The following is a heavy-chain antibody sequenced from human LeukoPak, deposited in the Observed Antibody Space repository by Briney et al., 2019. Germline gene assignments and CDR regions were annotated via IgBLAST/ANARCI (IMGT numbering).Heavy chain of an antibody. J-gene: IGHJ4*02. Sequence: GGSLRLSCAASGFTFDDYAMHWVRQTPGKGLEWVSLISGDGYNTYYADSVEGRFTISRDNSKNTLYLQMNSLRAEDTAVYYCAKDITRYGGNAVDYWGQGTLVTVSS. CDR1: GFTFDDYA. D-gene: IGHD4-23*01. V-gene: IGHV3-43*02. CDR3: AKDITRYGGNAVDY. CDR2: ISGDGYNT.